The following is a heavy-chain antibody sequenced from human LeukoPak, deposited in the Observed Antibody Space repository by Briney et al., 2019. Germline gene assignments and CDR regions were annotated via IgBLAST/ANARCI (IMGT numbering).Heavy chain of an antibody. CDR3: AGEVVTTLYYYYYMDV. Sequence: GSSVKVSCKASGGTFSSYAISWVRQAPGQGLEWMGGIIPIFGTANYAQKFQGRVTITTDESTSTAYMELSSLRSEDTAVYYCAGEVVTTLYYYYYMDVWGKGTTVTVSS. CDR1: GGTFSSYA. V-gene: IGHV1-69*05. J-gene: IGHJ6*03. CDR2: IIPIFGTA. D-gene: IGHD2-21*02.